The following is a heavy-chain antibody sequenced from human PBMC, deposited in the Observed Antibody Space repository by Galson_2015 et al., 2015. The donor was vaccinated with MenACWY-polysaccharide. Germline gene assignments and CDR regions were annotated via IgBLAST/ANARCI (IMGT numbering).Heavy chain of an antibody. CDR2: IKQDGGEK. Sequence: SLRLSCAASEFTFNNFWMSWVRQAPGKGLEWVANIKQDGGEKYYVDSVKGRFTISRDNAKNSLYLQMNSLRAEDTAIYYCARVRVIRGSSYFDYWGQGTLVTVSS. J-gene: IGHJ4*02. V-gene: IGHV3-7*01. D-gene: IGHD6-6*01. CDR1: EFTFNNFW. CDR3: ARVRVIRGSSYFDY.